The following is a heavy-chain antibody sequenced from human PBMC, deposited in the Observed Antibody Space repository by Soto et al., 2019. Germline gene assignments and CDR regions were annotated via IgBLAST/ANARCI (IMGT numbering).Heavy chain of an antibody. J-gene: IGHJ6*01. CDR1: GDIVSSNSAA. V-gene: IGHV6-1*01. CDR2: TYYRSKWYN. CDR3: ATELVVPATIVYYHTDV. D-gene: IGHD2-2*01. Sequence: PSQTLSLTCAISGDIVSSNSAAWNWIRQSPSRALQWPGRTYYRSKWYNDYAVSVKSPITITPATSKNQLSLQLNSVTPDHTAVYYCATELVVPATIVYYHTDVSGHRSTVTV.